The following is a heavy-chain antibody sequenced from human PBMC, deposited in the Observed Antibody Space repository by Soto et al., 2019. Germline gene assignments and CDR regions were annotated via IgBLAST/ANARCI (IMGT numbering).Heavy chain of an antibody. V-gene: IGHV3-73*02. D-gene: IGHD5-18*01. J-gene: IGHJ4*02. CDR1: GFTFSDSA. CDR3: TSRRDWTAVDPLDY. Sequence: EVQLVESGGGLVQPGGSLKLSCAASGFTFSDSAMHWVRQASGKGLEWVGRIRNKGNNYATAYTASVKGRFTISRDDSKNTVYLQLNSLKIDDTAVYYCTSRRDWTAVDPLDYWRLGTLVTVSS. CDR2: IRNKGNNYAT.